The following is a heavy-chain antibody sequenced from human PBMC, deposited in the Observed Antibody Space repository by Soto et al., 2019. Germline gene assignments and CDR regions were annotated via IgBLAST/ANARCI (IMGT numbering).Heavy chain of an antibody. J-gene: IGHJ4*02. V-gene: IGHV3-30*03. D-gene: IGHD3-9*01. CDR2: LSHEGTQD. CDR3: ARDGMYYDILTGPLDY. Sequence: GGSLRLSCVASGLTFKKYDMHWVRQSPGKGLEWLALLSHEGTQDSYADSVKGRFAVSRDNSKNTLYLQMNSLRAEDTAVYYCARDGMYYDILTGPLDYWGQGTLVTVSS. CDR1: GLTFKKYD.